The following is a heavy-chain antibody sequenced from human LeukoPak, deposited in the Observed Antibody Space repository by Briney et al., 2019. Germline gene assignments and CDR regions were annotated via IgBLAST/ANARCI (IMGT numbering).Heavy chain of an antibody. CDR1: GYTFTSSY. CDR2: INPSGGST. J-gene: IGHJ4*02. V-gene: IGHV1-46*01. CDR3: ARDEGASRGSGSYPGVH. D-gene: IGHD3-10*01. Sequence: RASVRVSCKASGYTFTSSYMHWVRQAPGQGLEWMGIINPSGGSTSYAQKFQGRVTMTRDMSTSTVYMELSSLRSEDTAVYYCARDEGASRGSGSYPGVHWGQGTLVTVSS.